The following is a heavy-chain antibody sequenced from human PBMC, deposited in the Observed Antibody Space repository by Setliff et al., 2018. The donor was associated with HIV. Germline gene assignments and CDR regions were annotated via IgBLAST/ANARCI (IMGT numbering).Heavy chain of an antibody. CDR3: ARARGNYYGSGKVYYYYYYMDV. V-gene: IGHV1-69*13. D-gene: IGHD3-10*01. CDR1: GGTFSSYA. J-gene: IGHJ6*03. Sequence: SVKVSCRASGGTFSSYAISWVRQAPGQGLEWMGGIIPIFGTANYAQKFQGRVTITADESTSTAYMELSSLRSEDTAVYYCARARGNYYGSGKVYYYYYYMDVWGKGTTVTVSS. CDR2: IIPIFGTA.